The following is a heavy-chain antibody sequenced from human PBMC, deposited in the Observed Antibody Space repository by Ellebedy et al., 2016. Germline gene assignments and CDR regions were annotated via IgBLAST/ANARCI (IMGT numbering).Heavy chain of an antibody. J-gene: IGHJ4*02. V-gene: IGHV1-18*01. Sequence: ASVKVSXXASGYTFTSYGISWVRQAPGQGLEWMGWISAYNGNTNYAQKLQGRVTMTTDTSTSTAYMELRSLRSDDTAVYYCARGRGGIVVVPAAFDYWGQGTLVTVSS. CDR1: GYTFTSYG. CDR2: ISAYNGNT. D-gene: IGHD2-2*01. CDR3: ARGRGGIVVVPAAFDY.